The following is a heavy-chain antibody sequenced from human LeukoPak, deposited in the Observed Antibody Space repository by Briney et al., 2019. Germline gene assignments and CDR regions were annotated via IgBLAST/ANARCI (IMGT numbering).Heavy chain of an antibody. CDR3: SKGGSYSRLEYFHH. V-gene: IGHV3-9*01. D-gene: IGHD1-26*01. J-gene: IGHJ1*01. CDR2: ISWNSGNI. Sequence: YLRLSCAASGFTIDDYAMHWVRQAPGKGLVWVSGISWNSGNIGYADSVKGRFTISRDNAKNSLFLQMNSLRAEDTALYYCSKGGSYSRLEYFHHWGQGTLVTVSS. CDR1: GFTIDDYA.